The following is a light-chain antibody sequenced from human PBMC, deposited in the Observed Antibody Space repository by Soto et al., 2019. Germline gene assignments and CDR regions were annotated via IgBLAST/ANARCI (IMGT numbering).Light chain of an antibody. V-gene: IGLV2-14*03. CDR2: DVT. J-gene: IGLJ1*01. Sequence: QSVLTQPASVSGSPGQSITISCTGTSSEVGGFNYVSWYQQHPGKAPKLMIYDVTNRPSGVSYRFSGSKSGNTASLTISGLQAEDEADYYCNSYTSSGTYVFGTGTKVTVL. CDR1: SSEVGGFNY. CDR3: NSYTSSGTYV.